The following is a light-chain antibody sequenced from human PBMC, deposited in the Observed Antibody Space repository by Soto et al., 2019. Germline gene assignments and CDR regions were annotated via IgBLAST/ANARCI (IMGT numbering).Light chain of an antibody. J-gene: IGLJ3*02. CDR2: EVT. CDR3: NSYASTSARL. V-gene: IGLV2-14*01. CDR1: SSDVGAFNY. Sequence: QSALTQPAPVSGSPGQSITISCTGTSSDVGAFNYVSWYQQHPGKTPKLIIYEVTNRPSGVSNRFSGSKSGNTASLTISGLQAEDEADYYCNSYASTSARLFGGGTKVTVL.